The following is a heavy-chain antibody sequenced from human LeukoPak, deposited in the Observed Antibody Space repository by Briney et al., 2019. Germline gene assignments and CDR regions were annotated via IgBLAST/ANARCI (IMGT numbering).Heavy chain of an antibody. CDR2: INQGGSEK. CDR1: RFTFGNYW. CDR3: VRDGSGYDY. Sequence: GGSLRLSCAASRFTFGNYWMSWVRQPPGKGLEWVANINQGGSEKYYLNSVKGRFTISRDNAKNSLYLQMNSLRADDTAIYYCVRDGSGYDYWGQGTLVTVSS. D-gene: IGHD6-19*01. V-gene: IGHV3-7*05. J-gene: IGHJ4*02.